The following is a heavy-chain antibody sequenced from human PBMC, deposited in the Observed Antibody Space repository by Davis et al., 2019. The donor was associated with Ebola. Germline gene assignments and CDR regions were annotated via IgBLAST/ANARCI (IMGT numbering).Heavy chain of an antibody. CDR3: ARFVVVPAADYGMDV. J-gene: IGHJ6*02. CDR1: GFTFSSYA. D-gene: IGHD2-2*01. Sequence: GGSLRLSCAASGFTFSSYAMHWVRQAPGKGLEYVSAISSNGGSTYYANSVKGRFTISRDNSKNTLYLQMGSLRAEDMAVYYCARFVVVPAADYGMDVWGQGTTVTVSS. CDR2: ISSNGGST. V-gene: IGHV3-64*01.